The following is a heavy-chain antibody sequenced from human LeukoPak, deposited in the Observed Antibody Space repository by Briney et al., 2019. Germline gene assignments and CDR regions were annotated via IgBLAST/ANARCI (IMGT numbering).Heavy chain of an antibody. D-gene: IGHD5-24*01. CDR3: ARTFGEMATIGGGGRFDY. CDR1: GDSVSSNSAA. J-gene: IGHJ4*02. V-gene: IGHV6-1*01. Sequence: SQTLSLTCAISGDSVSSNSAAWNWIRQSPPRGLEWLGRTYYRSKWYNDYAVSVKSRITINPDTSKNQFSLQLNSVPPEDTAVYYWARTFGEMATIGGGGRFDYWGQGTLVTVSS. CDR2: TYYRSKWYN.